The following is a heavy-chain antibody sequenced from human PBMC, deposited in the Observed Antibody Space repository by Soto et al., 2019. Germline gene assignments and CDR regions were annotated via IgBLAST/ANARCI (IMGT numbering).Heavy chain of an antibody. J-gene: IGHJ4*02. CDR1: GLTFSSYA. V-gene: IGHV3-23*01. CDR2: ISGSGGST. Sequence: GGSLRLSCAASGLTFSSYAMSWVRQAPGKGLEWVSAISGSGGSTYYTDSVKGRFTISRDNSKNTLYLQMNSLRAEDTAVYYCALSSSWYYFDYWGQGTLVTVSS. D-gene: IGHD6-13*01. CDR3: ALSSSWYYFDY.